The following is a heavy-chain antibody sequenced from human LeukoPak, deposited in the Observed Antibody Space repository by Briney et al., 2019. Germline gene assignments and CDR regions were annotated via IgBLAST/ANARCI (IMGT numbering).Heavy chain of an antibody. CDR2: IYYTGST. V-gene: IGHV4-59*01. Sequence: SETLSLTCTVSGGSISNYYWNWIRQPPGKGLEWIGYIYYTGSTNYNPSLKSRVTMSVDTSKNQFSLNLKSVTPEDTAVYYCARASVDYYYYYMDVWGKGTTVTVSS. J-gene: IGHJ6*03. CDR3: ARASVDYYYYYMDV. CDR1: GGSISNYY.